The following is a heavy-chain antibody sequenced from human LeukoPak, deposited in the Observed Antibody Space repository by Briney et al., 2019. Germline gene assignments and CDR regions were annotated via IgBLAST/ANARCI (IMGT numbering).Heavy chain of an antibody. D-gene: IGHD6-13*01. J-gene: IGHJ6*02. CDR2: ISGSGGST. V-gene: IGHV3-23*01. CDR3: AKDEAAASSHWEDYYYGMDV. CDR1: GFSFSSYA. Sequence: GGSLRLSCAASGFSFSSYAMSWVRQAPGKGLEWVSAISGSGGSTYYADSAKGRLTISRDNSKNTLYLQMNSLRAEDTAVYYCAKDEAAASSHWEDYYYGMDVWGQGTTVTVSS.